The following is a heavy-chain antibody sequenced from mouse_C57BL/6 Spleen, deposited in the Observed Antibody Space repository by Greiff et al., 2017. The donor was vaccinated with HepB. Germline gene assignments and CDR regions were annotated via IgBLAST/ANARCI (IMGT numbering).Heavy chain of an antibody. Sequence: QVQLKESGAELVKPGASVKMSCKASGYTFTSYWITWVKQRPGQGLEWIGDIYPGSGSTNYNEKFKSKATLTVDTSSSTAYMQLSSLTSEDSAVYYCARIYYYGSSYDFDYWGQGTTLTVSS. D-gene: IGHD1-1*01. CDR1: GYTFTSYW. J-gene: IGHJ2*01. CDR3: ARIYYYGSSYDFDY. CDR2: IYPGSGST. V-gene: IGHV1-55*01.